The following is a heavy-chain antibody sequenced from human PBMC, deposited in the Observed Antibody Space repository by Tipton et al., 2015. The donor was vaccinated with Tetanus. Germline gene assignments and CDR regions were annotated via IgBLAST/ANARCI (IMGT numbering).Heavy chain of an antibody. CDR3: ARLRVYCSTACYSREDY. CDR1: GFSFEDYG. J-gene: IGHJ4*02. CDR2: IKWNGEST. D-gene: IGHD2/OR15-2a*01. V-gene: IGHV3-20*04. Sequence: SLRLSCEASGFSFEDYGMSWVRQVPGKGLEWVSGIKWNGESTAYADSVKGRFTISRDNARNSLSVHMNSLTAEDTAVYYCARLRVYCSTACYSREDYWGQGTLVTVSS.